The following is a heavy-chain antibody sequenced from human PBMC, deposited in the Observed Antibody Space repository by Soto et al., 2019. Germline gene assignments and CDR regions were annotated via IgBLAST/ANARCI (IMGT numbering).Heavy chain of an antibody. V-gene: IGHV2-70*04. J-gene: IGHJ4*02. CDR3: ARTMILGRGPCFDF. D-gene: IGHD3-16*01. Sequence: GDTLVNPPPAPTVNYAFFGLSLRGSVMRGCSLRQPPGKALEWLARIDWDGTEYYTTSLKTRLTIAKDSSKNQVLLTMTNVDPEDTATYYCARTMILGRGPCFDFWGQGNLVNVS. CDR1: GLSLRGSVMR. CDR2: IDWDGTE.